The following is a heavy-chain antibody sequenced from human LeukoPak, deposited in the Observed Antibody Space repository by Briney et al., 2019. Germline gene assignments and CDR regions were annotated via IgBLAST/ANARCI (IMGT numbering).Heavy chain of an antibody. Sequence: PGGCLRLSCAASGFTSSSYEMNWVRQAPGKGLEWVSYISSSGSTIYYADSVKGRFTISRDNAKNSLYLQMNSLRAEDTAVYYCARDAAMAGFDYWGQGTLVTVSS. CDR1: GFTSSSYE. V-gene: IGHV3-48*03. D-gene: IGHD5-18*01. CDR2: ISSSGSTI. J-gene: IGHJ4*02. CDR3: ARDAAMAGFDY.